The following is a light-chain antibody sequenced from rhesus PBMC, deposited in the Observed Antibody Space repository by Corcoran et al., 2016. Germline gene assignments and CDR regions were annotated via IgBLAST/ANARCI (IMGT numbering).Light chain of an antibody. CDR1: QDITKD. Sequence: DIQMTQSPLSLSASVGDRVTTTCRARQDITKDLAWYQKKPGETPKFSIFEASTLQRGVPSRFSGNGSWTDFTLPISDLQSEDFATYYCLQYYNVPLNFGGGTKVEIK. CDR3: LQYYNVPLN. V-gene: IGKV1-22*01. J-gene: IGKJ4*01. CDR2: EAS.